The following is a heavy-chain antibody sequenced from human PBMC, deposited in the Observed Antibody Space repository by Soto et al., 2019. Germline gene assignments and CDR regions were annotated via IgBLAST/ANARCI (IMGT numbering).Heavy chain of an antibody. J-gene: IGHJ3*02. CDR3: AHSGYGVDAFDI. Sequence: GGSLRLSCAASGFTFDDYAMHWVRQAPGKGLEWVSGISWNSGSIGYADSVKGRFTISRDNAKNSLYLQMNSLRAEDTALYYCAHSGYGVDAFDIWGQGTMVTVSS. D-gene: IGHD5-18*01. CDR1: GFTFDDYA. CDR2: ISWNSGSI. V-gene: IGHV3-9*01.